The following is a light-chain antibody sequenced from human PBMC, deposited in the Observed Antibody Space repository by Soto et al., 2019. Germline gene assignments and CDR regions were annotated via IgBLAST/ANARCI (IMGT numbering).Light chain of an antibody. CDR2: GTS. CDR1: QSVNSN. V-gene: IGKV3-20*01. J-gene: IGKJ5*01. Sequence: EIVMTQSPATLSLSPLERSTLSFISRQSVNSNLAWYQQKAGQAPRLLIYGTSTRATGIPDRFSGSGSGTDFTLTISRLEPEDFAVYYCQQYGSSPLITFGQGTRLEIK. CDR3: QQYGSSPLIT.